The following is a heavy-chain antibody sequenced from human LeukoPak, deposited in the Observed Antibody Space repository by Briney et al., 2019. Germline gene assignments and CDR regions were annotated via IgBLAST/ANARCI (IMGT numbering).Heavy chain of an antibody. Sequence: GGSLRLSCAASGFTFSTYSMHWVRQAPGKGLEWVALVVSDESNKYHADSVKGRFTISRDNSKNALFLQMNSLRDEDTAVYYCAKDSGYSYGHGLDYWGQGTLVTVSS. D-gene: IGHD5-18*01. V-gene: IGHV3-30*02. CDR3: AKDSGYSYGHGLDY. J-gene: IGHJ4*02. CDR2: VVSDESNK. CDR1: GFTFSTYS.